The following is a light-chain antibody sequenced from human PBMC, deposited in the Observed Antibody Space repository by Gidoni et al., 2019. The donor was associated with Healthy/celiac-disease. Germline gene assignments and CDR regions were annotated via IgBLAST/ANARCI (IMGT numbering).Light chain of an antibody. Sequence: DIVMTQSPASLAVSLGERATINCKSSQSVFYSSNNKNYLAWYQQKPGQPPKLLIYWASTRESGVPDRFSGSGSGTDFTLNISSLQAEDVAVYYCQQYYSTPLTFGGGTKVEIK. J-gene: IGKJ4*01. CDR3: QQYYSTPLT. CDR1: QSVFYSSNNKNY. CDR2: WAS. V-gene: IGKV4-1*01.